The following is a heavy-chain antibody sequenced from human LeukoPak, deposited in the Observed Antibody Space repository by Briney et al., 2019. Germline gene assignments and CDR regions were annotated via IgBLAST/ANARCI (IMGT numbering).Heavy chain of an antibody. CDR1: GFTFSSYA. CDR3: AKEGGRGWDSSYFDY. J-gene: IGHJ4*01. V-gene: IGHV3-23*01. Sequence: GGSLRLSCAASGFTFSSYAMSWVRQAPGKGLEWVSAISGSGGSTYYADSVKGRFTISRDNSKNTLYLQMNSLRAEDTAVYYCAKEGGRGWDSSYFDYWGQEPWSPSPQ. CDR2: ISGSGGST. D-gene: IGHD6-19*01.